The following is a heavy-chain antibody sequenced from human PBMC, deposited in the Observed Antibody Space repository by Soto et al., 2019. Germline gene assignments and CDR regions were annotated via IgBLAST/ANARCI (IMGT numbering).Heavy chain of an antibody. Sequence: QVQLVESGGGVVQPGRSLRLSCAASGFTFSSYAMHCVRQAPGKGLEWVAVISYDGSNKYYADSVKGRFTISRDNSKNTLCLQMNSLRAEDTAVYYCARDFRTVYYDSSGYYLYWGQGTLVIVSS. V-gene: IGHV3-30-3*01. D-gene: IGHD3-22*01. CDR2: ISYDGSNK. CDR3: ARDFRTVYYDSSGYYLY. CDR1: GFTFSSYA. J-gene: IGHJ4*02.